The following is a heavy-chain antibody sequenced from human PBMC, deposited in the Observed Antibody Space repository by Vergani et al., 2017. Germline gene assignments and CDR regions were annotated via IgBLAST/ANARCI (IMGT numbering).Heavy chain of an antibody. CDR3: ARGGYYGSGSFDC. V-gene: IGHV4-34*01. CDR2: INHSGST. J-gene: IGHJ4*02. Sequence: QVQLQQWGAGLLKPSETLSLTCAVYGGSFSGYYWSWIRQPPGKGLEWIGEINHSGSTNYNPSLKSRVTISVDTSKNQFSLKLSSVTAADTAVYYCARGGYYGSGSFDCWGQGTLVTVSS. CDR1: GGSFSGYY. D-gene: IGHD3-10*01.